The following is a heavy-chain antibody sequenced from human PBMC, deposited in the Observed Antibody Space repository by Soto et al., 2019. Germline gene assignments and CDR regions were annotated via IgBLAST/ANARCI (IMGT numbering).Heavy chain of an antibody. V-gene: IGHV4-30-2*01. D-gene: IGHD6-19*01. CDR2: IYHSGST. CDR3: ARRCKDPDRYSSGWYGGNNWFDP. J-gene: IGHJ5*02. CDR1: GGSISSGVYS. Sequence: SETLSLTCAVSGGSISSGVYSWSWIRQPPGKGLEWIGYIYHSGSTYYNPSLKSRVTISVDRSKNQFSLKLSSVTAADAAVYYCARRCKDPDRYSSGWYGGNNWFDPWGQGTLVTVSS.